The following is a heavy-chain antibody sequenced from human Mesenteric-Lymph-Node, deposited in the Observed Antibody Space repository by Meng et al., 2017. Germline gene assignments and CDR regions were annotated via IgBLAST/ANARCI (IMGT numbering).Heavy chain of an antibody. CDR2: INHSGST. Sequence: QVQLQQWGAGPLKPSETLSLTCAVYGGSFSGYYWSWIRQPPGKGLEWIGEINHSGSTNYNPSLKSRVTISVDTSKNQFSLKLSSVTAADTAVYYCARGEDSSGYRTHDYWGQGTLVTVSS. CDR3: ARGEDSSGYRTHDY. CDR1: GGSFSGYY. J-gene: IGHJ4*02. D-gene: IGHD3-22*01. V-gene: IGHV4-34*01.